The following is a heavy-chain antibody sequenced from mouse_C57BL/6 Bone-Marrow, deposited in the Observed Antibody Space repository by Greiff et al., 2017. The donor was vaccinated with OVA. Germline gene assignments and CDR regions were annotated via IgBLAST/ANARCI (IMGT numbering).Heavy chain of an antibody. CDR2: INYDGSST. D-gene: IGHD1-1*01. CDR1: GFTFSDYY. V-gene: IGHV5-16*01. Sequence: VMLVESEGGLVQPGSSMKLSCTASGFTFSDYYMAWVRQVPEKGLEWVANINYDGSSTYYLDSLKSRFIISRDNAKNILYLQMSSLKSEDTATYYCARDGVVRFDYWGQGTTLTVSS. J-gene: IGHJ2*01. CDR3: ARDGVVRFDY.